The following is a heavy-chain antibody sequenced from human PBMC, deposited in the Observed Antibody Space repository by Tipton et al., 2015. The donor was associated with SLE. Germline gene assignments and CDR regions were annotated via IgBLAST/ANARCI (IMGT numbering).Heavy chain of an antibody. J-gene: IGHJ5*02. CDR3: ARERAICTRTTCHGDNWFDP. CDR1: GGSISNSDYF. CDR2: IHYSGTT. Sequence: TLSLTCTVSGGSISNSDYFWGWVRQSPEKGLEWIGIIHYSGTTYYNLSLKSRVTISVDTSKNQFSLKVNSLTAADTAVYYCARERAICTRTTCHGDNWFDPWCPGTLVTVHS. D-gene: IGHD2-2*01. V-gene: IGHV4-39*07.